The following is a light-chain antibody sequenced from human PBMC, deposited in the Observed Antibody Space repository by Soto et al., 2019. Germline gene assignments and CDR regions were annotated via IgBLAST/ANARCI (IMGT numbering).Light chain of an antibody. V-gene: IGLV2-14*03. CDR3: SSYTTSNTRQIV. Sequence: QSALTQPASVSGSPGQSITISCTGTSSDVGGYNYVSWYQHHPGKAPKLLIYDVSNRPSGISNSFSGSKSDNTASLTISGLQPEDEADYYCSSYTTSNTRQIVFGTGTKVTVL. J-gene: IGLJ1*01. CDR2: DVS. CDR1: SSDVGGYNY.